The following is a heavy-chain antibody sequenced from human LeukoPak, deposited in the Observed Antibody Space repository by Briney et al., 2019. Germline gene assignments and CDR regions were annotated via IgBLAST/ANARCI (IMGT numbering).Heavy chain of an antibody. V-gene: IGHV4-39*01. CDR3: ARILGSSWYNSVSAEYFQH. J-gene: IGHJ1*01. CDR2: IYYSGST. D-gene: IGHD6-13*01. CDR1: GGSISSSSHY. Sequence: SETLSLXCTVSGGSISSSSHYWGWIRQPPGKGLEWIGTIYYSGSTYYNPSLKSRVTISVDTSKNQFSLKLSSVTAADTAVYYCARILGSSWYNSVSAEYFQHWGQGTLVTVSS.